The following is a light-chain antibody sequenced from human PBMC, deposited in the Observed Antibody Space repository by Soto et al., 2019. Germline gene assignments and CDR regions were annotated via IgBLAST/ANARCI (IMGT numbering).Light chain of an antibody. CDR3: QQYNSFSRT. Sequence: DLQMTQSPSTLSASLGARVSITCGASQSISNWLAWYQQKPGKAPKLLIYDASSLESGVPLRFRGSRSGTECTLTISSLQPADFETYYCQQYNSFSRTFGQGTKVDIK. CDR1: QSISNW. CDR2: DAS. V-gene: IGKV1-5*01. J-gene: IGKJ1*01.